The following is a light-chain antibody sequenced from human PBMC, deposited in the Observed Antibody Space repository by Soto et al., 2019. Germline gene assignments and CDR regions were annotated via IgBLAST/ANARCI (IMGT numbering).Light chain of an antibody. V-gene: IGLV1-44*01. CDR2: SDY. CDR1: SSNIGSNA. J-gene: IGLJ2*01. Sequence: SVLTHPPSASGTPGQRVTITCSGSSSNIGSNAVNWYQQLPGTAPKLLIYSDYQRPSGVPDRFSGSKSGTSASLAISGLQSEDEAAYYCASWDDSLNGPVFGGGTKLTVL. CDR3: ASWDDSLNGPV.